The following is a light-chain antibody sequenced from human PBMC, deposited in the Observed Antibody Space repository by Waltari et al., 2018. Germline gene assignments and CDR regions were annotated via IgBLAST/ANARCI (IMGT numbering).Light chain of an antibody. J-gene: IGKJ4*01. CDR1: QSVGNY. CDR3: QHRSNWPLT. V-gene: IGKV3-11*01. CDR2: EAS. Sequence: EFVLTQSPATLSLPPGGRATLSCRASQSVGNYLVWYQQKPGQAPRLLIYEASNRATGIPARFSGSGSGTDFTLTISSLEPEDFAVYYCQHRSNWPLTFGGGTKVEIK.